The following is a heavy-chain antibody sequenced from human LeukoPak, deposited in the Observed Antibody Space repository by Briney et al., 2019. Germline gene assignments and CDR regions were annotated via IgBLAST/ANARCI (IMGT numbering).Heavy chain of an antibody. CDR3: AKLLYPSSSWYGSAFDI. CDR2: ISGSGGST. V-gene: IGHV3-23*01. Sequence: TGGSLRLSCEASGFILNFNRYWMHWVRQAPGKGLEWVSAISGSGGSTYYADSVKGRFTISRDNSKNTLYLQMNSLRAEDTAVYYCAKLLYPSSSWYGSAFDIWGQGTMVTVSS. D-gene: IGHD6-13*01. CDR1: GFILNFNRYW. J-gene: IGHJ3*02.